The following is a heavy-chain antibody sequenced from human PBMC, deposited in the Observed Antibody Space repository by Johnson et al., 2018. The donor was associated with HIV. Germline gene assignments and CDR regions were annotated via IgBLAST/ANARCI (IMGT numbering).Heavy chain of an antibody. J-gene: IGHJ3*01. V-gene: IGHV3-66*01. D-gene: IGHD3-16*01. CDR2: IYSGGST. CDR3: AREGARNAFDL. Sequence: IQLVESGGGVVQPGKSLRLFCAASGFTFSSYAMHWVRQAPGKGLEWVSVIYSGGSTYYADSVKGRFTISRDNSKNTLYLQMNSLRVEDTALYYCAREGARNAFDLWGQGTMVTVSS. CDR1: GFTFSSYA.